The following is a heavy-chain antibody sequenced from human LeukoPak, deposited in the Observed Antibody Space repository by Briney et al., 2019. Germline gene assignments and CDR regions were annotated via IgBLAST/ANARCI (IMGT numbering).Heavy chain of an antibody. J-gene: IGHJ4*02. D-gene: IGHD3-22*01. CDR3: ASGFDSRFFDK. CDR1: GFTFSGYW. V-gene: IGHV3-7*01. CDR2: MKADGSEK. Sequence: GGSLRLSCAASGFTFSGYWMNWVRQAPGKGLEWVANMKADGSEKYYVDSVKGRFTISRDNAKNSLYLQMNSLRAEDTAVYYCASGFDSRFFDKWGQGTLVTVSS.